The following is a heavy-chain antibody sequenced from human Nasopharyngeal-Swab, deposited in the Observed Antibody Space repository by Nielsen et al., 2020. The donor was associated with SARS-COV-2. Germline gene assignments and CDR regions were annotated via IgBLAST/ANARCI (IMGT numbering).Heavy chain of an antibody. D-gene: IGHD3-3*01. CDR3: AKGRGEYYENAFDM. J-gene: IGHJ3*02. CDR1: GFSCSIYA. Sequence: GGSLRLSCAASGFSCSIYAMSWVRQPPGKGLEWVSTISGSATNTYYADSVKGRFTISRDNSKNTLYLQMNSLRAEDTAEYYCAKGRGEYYENAFDMWGQGTMVTVSS. V-gene: IGHV3-23*01. CDR2: ISGSATNT.